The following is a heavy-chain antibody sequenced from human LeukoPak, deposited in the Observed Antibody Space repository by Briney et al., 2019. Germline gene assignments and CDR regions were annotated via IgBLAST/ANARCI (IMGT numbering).Heavy chain of an antibody. J-gene: IGHJ4*02. CDR1: GFTFSSYS. D-gene: IGHD5-18*01. CDR3: ARGQGGYSYGPTGG. V-gene: IGHV3-21*01. CDR2: ISSSSSYI. Sequence: GGSLRLSYAASGFTFSSYSMNWVRQAPGKGLEWVSSISSSSSYIYYADSVKGRFTISRDNAKNSLYLQMNSLRAEDTAVYYCARGQGGYSYGPTGGWGQGTLVTVSS.